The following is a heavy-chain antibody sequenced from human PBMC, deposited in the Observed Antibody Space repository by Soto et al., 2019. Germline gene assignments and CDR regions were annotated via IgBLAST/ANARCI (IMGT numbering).Heavy chain of an antibody. Sequence: QVQLVQSGAEVKKPWSSVKVSCKASGGTFSSYAISWVRQAPGQGRELMGGIIPIFGTANYAQKFQGRVTITADESTSTAYMELSSMSSEDTAVYYCSSLALAFDIWGQGTMVTVSS. CDR2: IIPIFGTA. V-gene: IGHV1-69*12. CDR3: SSLALAFDI. D-gene: IGHD3-3*02. J-gene: IGHJ3*02. CDR1: GGTFSSYA.